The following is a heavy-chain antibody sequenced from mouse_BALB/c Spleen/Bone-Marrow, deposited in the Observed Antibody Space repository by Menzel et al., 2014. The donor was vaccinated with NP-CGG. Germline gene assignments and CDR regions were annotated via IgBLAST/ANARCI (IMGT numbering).Heavy chain of an antibody. J-gene: IGHJ3*01. D-gene: IGHD2-4*01. CDR2: IWGDGST. CDR1: GFSLTGYG. CDR3: ASSTMITTGFAY. Sequence: VQGVESGPGLLAPSQSLSITCTVSGFSLTGYGVNWVRQPPGKGLEWLGMIWGDGSTDYNSALKSRLSISKDNSKSQVFLKMNSLQTDDTARYYCASSTMITTGFAYWGQGTLVTVSA. V-gene: IGHV2-6-7*01.